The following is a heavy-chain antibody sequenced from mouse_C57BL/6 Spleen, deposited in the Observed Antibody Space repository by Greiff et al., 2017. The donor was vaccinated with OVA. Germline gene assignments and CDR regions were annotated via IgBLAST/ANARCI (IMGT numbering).Heavy chain of an antibody. CDR1: GFTFSDYG. J-gene: IGHJ4*01. Sequence: EVKLMESGGGLVKPGGSLKLSCAASGFTFSDYGMHWVRQAPEKGLEWVAYISSGSSTIYYADTVKGRFTISRDNAKNTLFLQMTSLRSEDTAMYYCARIDYGYDDDAMDYWGQGTSVTASS. D-gene: IGHD2-2*01. CDR3: ARIDYGYDDDAMDY. V-gene: IGHV5-17*01. CDR2: ISSGSSTI.